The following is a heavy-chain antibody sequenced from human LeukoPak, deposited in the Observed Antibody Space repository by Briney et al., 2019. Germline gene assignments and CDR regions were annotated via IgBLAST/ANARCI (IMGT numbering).Heavy chain of an antibody. D-gene: IGHD2-2*02. CDR2: INHSGST. Sequence: SETLSLTCAVYGGSFSGYYWSWIRQPPGKGLEWIGEINHSGSTNYNPSLKSRVTISVDTSKNQFSLKLSSVTAADTAVYYCASAYCSSTSCYTNTFDYWGQGTLVTVSS. CDR3: ASAYCSSTSCYTNTFDY. CDR1: GGSFSGYY. J-gene: IGHJ4*02. V-gene: IGHV4-34*01.